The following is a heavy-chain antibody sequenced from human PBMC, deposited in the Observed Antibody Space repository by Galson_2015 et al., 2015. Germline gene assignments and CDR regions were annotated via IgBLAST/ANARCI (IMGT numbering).Heavy chain of an antibody. CDR3: ARVGAYYYGSGGIDY. CDR1: GGSFSGYY. V-gene: IGHV4-34*01. Sequence: SETLSLTCAVYGGSFSGYYWSRIRQPPGKGLEWIGEINHSGSTNYNPSLKSRVTISVDTSKNQFSLKLSSVTAADTAVYYCARVGAYYYGSGGIDYWGQGTLVTVSS. D-gene: IGHD3-10*01. CDR2: INHSGST. J-gene: IGHJ4*02.